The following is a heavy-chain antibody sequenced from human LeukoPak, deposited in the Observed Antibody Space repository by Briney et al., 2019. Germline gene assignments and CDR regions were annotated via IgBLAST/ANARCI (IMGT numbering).Heavy chain of an antibody. J-gene: IGHJ6*03. CDR2: IFYSGST. Sequence: SETLSLICTVSGYSISSGYYWAWIRQPPGKGLEWIGSIFYSGSTYHNSSLKSRVTISVDASKNQFSLKLSSVTAADTAVYYCARDQRFGSGSRRSNYYYMDVWGKGTTVTISS. CDR3: ARDQRFGSGSRRSNYYYMDV. D-gene: IGHD3-10*01. V-gene: IGHV4-38-2*02. CDR1: GYSISSGYY.